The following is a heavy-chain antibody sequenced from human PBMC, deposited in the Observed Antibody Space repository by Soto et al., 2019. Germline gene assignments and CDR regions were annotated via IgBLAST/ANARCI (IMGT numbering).Heavy chain of an antibody. CDR1: GGTFSSYT. V-gene: IGHV1-69*02. J-gene: IGHJ4*02. CDR2: IIPILGIA. Sequence: SVKVSCKASGGTFSSYTISWVRQAPGQGLEWMGRIIPILGIANYAQKFQGRVTITADKSTSTAYMELSSLRSEDTAVYYCARARCSGGSCYQDYWGQGTLVTVSS. CDR3: ARARCSGGSCYQDY. D-gene: IGHD2-15*01.